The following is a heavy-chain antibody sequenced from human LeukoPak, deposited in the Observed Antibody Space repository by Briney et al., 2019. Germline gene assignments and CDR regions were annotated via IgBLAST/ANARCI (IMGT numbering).Heavy chain of an antibody. V-gene: IGHV3-53*01. CDR2: IYSGGST. J-gene: IGHJ4*02. D-gene: IGHD6-13*01. Sequence: PGGSLRLSCTASGFTFGDYAMSWVRQAPGKGLEWVSVIYSGGSTYYADSVKGRFTISRDNSKNTLYLQMNSLRAEDTAVYYCASANSSSWPHVYDYWGQGTLVTVSS. CDR3: ASANSSSWPHVYDY. CDR1: GFTFGDYA.